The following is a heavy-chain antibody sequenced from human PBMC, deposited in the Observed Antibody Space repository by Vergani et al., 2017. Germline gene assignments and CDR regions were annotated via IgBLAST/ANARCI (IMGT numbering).Heavy chain of an antibody. CDR1: GGTFSSYA. CDR2: IIPIFGTA. Sequence: QVQLVQSGAEVKKPGSSVKVSCKASGGTFSSYAISWVRQAPGQGLEWMGRIIPIFGTANYAQKFQGRVTVTADDSTSTAYMELSSLRSEDTAVYYCAGDQEGDCSSASCYWGWYFDHWGRGTLVTVSS. D-gene: IGHD2-2*01. V-gene: IGHV1-69*13. CDR3: AGDQEGDCSSASCYWGWYFDH. J-gene: IGHJ2*01.